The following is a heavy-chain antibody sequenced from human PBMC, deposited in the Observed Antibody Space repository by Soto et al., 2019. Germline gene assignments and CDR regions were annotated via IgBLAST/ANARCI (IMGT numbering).Heavy chain of an antibody. D-gene: IGHD3-16*01. J-gene: IGHJ6*02. CDR2: IYYSGST. CDR3: ARGGAASHSYYYGTDV. V-gene: IGHV4-30-4*01. Sequence: QVQLQESGPGLVKPSQTLSLTCTVSGGSISSGDSYWSWIRQSPGKGLEWIGYIYYSGSTYYNPSLRSRVTISVDTSKNQFSLKLNSVTAADTAVYFCARGGAASHSYYYGTDVWGQGTTVTVSS. CDR1: GGSISSGDSY.